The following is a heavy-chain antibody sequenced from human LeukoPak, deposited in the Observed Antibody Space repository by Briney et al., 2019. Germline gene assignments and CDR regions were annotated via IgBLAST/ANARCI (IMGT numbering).Heavy chain of an antibody. CDR3: AKGRGVVPAATDY. CDR1: GFTFSSHG. CDR2: ISGSGGST. V-gene: IGHV3-23*01. D-gene: IGHD2-2*01. Sequence: GGTLTLSCAASGFTFSSHGLSWVRQAPATGLEWVSAISGSGGSTYYADSVKGWFTISRDNSKNTLYLQMNSLRAEDTAVYYCAKGRGVVPAATDYWGQGTLVTVSS. J-gene: IGHJ4*02.